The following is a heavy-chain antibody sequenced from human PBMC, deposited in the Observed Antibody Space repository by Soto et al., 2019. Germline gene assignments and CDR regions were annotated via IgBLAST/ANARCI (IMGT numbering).Heavy chain of an antibody. J-gene: IGHJ4*02. CDR2: ISWNSNTI. CDR3: AKDTGPN. V-gene: IGHV3-9*01. Sequence: PGGSLRLSCAASGFTFDNYAMHWVRQAPGKGLEWVSGISWNSNTIAYADSVKGRFTISRDNARNSLYLQMNSLRAEDTAFYYCAKDTGPNWGQGTLVTVS. CDR1: GFTFDNYA.